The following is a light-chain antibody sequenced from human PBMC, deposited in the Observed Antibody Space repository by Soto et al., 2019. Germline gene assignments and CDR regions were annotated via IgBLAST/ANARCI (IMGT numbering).Light chain of an antibody. J-gene: IGKJ3*01. CDR1: QGISSY. V-gene: IGKV1-8*01. Sequence: AIRMTQSPSSFSASTGDRVTITCRASQGISSYLAWYQQKPGKAPKLLIYAASTLQSGVPSRFSGSGSGTDFTLTLSCLQSEYFATYYCQQYYSYPVTFGPDTKVDIK. CDR3: QQYYSYPVT. CDR2: AAS.